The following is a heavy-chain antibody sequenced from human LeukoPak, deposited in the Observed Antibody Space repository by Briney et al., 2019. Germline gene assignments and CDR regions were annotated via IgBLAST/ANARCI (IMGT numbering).Heavy chain of an antibody. CDR2: VYYGGTT. CDR1: GGSISSSSYY. V-gene: IGHV4-39*01. D-gene: IGHD3-22*01. Sequence: PSETLSLTCTVSGGSISSSSYYWAWIRQPPGKGLEGIGSVYYGGTTYYNPSLKSRVTISVDTTKTQYSLTLSSVTAADTAVFYCARHPDYYDSSGHFYVEAFHIWGQGTMVTVSS. CDR3: ARHPDYYDSSGHFYVEAFHI. J-gene: IGHJ3*02.